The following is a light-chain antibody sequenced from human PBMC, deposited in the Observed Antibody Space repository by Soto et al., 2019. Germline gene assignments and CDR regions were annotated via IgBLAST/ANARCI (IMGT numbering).Light chain of an antibody. J-gene: IGKJ3*01. V-gene: IGKV3-11*01. CDR3: QLRSNRPEFT. CDR1: QSFNNY. CDR2: DAS. Sequence: EIVLTQSPATLSLSPGERATLSCRASQSFNNYLAWYQQKPGQAPRLLIYDASNRATGIPARFSGSGSGTDFTLTISSLEPEDFAVYYCQLRSNRPEFTFGPGTKVDIK.